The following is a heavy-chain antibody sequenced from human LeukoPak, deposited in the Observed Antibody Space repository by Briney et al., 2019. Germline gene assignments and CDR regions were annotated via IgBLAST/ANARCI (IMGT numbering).Heavy chain of an antibody. V-gene: IGHV3-30-3*01. CDR2: ISYDGSNK. J-gene: IGHJ6*03. CDR1: GFTFSSYA. D-gene: IGHD3-22*01. Sequence: GGSLRLSCAASGFTFSSYAMHWVRQAPGKGLEWVAVISYDGSNKYYADSVKGRFTVSRDNSKNTLYLQMNSLRAEDTAVYYCARDKVVVVRGGAYYYYMDVWGKGTTVTVSS. CDR3: ARDKVVVVRGGAYYYYMDV.